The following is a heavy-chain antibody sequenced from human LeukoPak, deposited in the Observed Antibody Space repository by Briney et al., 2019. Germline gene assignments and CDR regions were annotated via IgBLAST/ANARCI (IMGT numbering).Heavy chain of an antibody. V-gene: IGHV3-23*01. D-gene: IGHD3-22*01. J-gene: IGHJ3*02. CDR2: ISGSGGST. CDR3: AKDLRITMIVVVIPDAFDI. CDR1: GFTFSSYA. Sequence: QTGGSLRLSCAASGFTFSSYAMSWVRQAPGKGLEWVSAISGSGGSTYYADSVRGRFTISRDNSKNTLYLQINSLRAEDTAVYYCAKDLRITMIVVVIPDAFDIWGQGTMVTVSS.